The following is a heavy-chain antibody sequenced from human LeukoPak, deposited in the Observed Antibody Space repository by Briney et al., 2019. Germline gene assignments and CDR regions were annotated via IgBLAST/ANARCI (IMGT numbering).Heavy chain of an antibody. D-gene: IGHD4-23*01. Sequence: SETLSLTCTVSGGSITSAGYYWSWIRQHPGKGLEWIGYIYYTGNTYYNPSLKSRVSISVDTSENQFSLKLSSVTAADTAVYYCARNHKGGGNSDWYFDLWGRGTLVTVSS. CDR1: GGSITSAGYY. CDR3: ARNHKGGGNSDWYFDL. V-gene: IGHV4-31*03. J-gene: IGHJ2*01. CDR2: IYYTGNT.